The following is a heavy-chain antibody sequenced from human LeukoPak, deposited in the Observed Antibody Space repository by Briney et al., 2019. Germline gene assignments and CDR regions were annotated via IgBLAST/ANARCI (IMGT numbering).Heavy chain of an antibody. Sequence: PGGSLRLLCAVSGFTHSIFQMQCAPHAPGKGRVGGSYISGSAGTLYHADYVKSRLTTSRDNAKKSLYLQMNSLRAEDTAVYYCAREGNWNNFDYWGQGTLVTVSS. CDR3: AREGNWNNFDY. CDR1: GFTHSIFQ. CDR2: ISGSAGTL. V-gene: IGHV3-48*03. D-gene: IGHD1-1*01. J-gene: IGHJ4*02.